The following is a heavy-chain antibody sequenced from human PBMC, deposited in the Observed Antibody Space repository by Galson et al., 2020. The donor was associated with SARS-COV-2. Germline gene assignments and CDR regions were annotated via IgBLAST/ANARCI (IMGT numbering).Heavy chain of an antibody. V-gene: IGHV3-7*01. Sequence: GGSLRLSCAASGFTFSTYSMSWVRQAPGQGMEWVTHIKHDGSETYYVDSVKGRFTISRDNAKNSLYLQMNSLRGEDTAVYYCARGGQKAVSTYWGQGTLVTVSS. CDR3: ARGGQKAVSTY. D-gene: IGHD6-19*01. CDR1: GFTFSTYS. J-gene: IGHJ4*02. CDR2: IKHDGSET.